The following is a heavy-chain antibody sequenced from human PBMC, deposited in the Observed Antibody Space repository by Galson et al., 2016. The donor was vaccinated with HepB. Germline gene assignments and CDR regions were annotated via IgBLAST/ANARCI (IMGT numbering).Heavy chain of an antibody. D-gene: IGHD4-17*01. Sequence: SVKVSCKASGVTFRSYAITWVRQAPGQGLEWMGGIIPVFGTVNYPQKFQGRVTITADESTNTAYMELSSLRSEDTAVYYCAGPPVTTTDGWSEQAWGQGTLVTVSS. CDR3: AGPPVTTTDGWSEQA. J-gene: IGHJ4*02. CDR2: IIPVFGTV. CDR1: GVTFRSYA. V-gene: IGHV1-69*13.